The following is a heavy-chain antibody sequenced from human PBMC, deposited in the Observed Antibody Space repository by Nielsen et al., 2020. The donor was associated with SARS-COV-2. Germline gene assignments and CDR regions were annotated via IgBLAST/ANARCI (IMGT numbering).Heavy chain of an antibody. D-gene: IGHD2-2*01. Sequence: SCTVSGGSISSGSYYWSWIRQPAGKGLEWIGRIYTSGSTNYNPSLKSRVTISVDTSKNQFSLKLSSVTAADTAVYYCARRRGIVVVPADPDAFDIWGQGTMVTVSS. J-gene: IGHJ3*02. V-gene: IGHV4-61*02. CDR3: ARRRGIVVVPADPDAFDI. CDR1: GGSISSGSYY. CDR2: IYTSGST.